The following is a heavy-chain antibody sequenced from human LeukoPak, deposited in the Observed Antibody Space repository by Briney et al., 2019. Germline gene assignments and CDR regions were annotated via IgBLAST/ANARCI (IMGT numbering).Heavy chain of an antibody. D-gene: IGHD1-26*01. CDR2: IYYSGST. V-gene: IGHV4-59*01. CDR3: ARDGELTPFDY. J-gene: IGHJ4*02. Sequence: SETLSLTCAVYGGSFSGYYWSWIRQPPGKGLEWIGYIYYSGSTNYNPSLKSRVTISVDTSKNQFSLKLSSVTAADTAVYYCARDGELTPFDYWGQGTLVTVSS. CDR1: GGSFSGYY.